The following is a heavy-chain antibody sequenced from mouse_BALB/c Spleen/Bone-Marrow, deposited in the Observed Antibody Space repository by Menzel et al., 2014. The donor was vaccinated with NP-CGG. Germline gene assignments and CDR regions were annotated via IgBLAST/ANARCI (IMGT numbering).Heavy chain of an antibody. V-gene: IGHV1-59*01. Sequence: QVHVKQSGAEIGMPGTSVKMSCKASGYTFTHDWIYWVKQKPGQGLEWIGAIDTSDSYTNYNQKFMGKASLTVDSSSSTAYMQVSSQTSDDSAVYSCARGGHDFSLDYWGQGTSVTVSS. J-gene: IGHJ4*01. CDR1: GYTFTHDW. D-gene: IGHD2-4*01. CDR3: ARGGHDFSLDY. CDR2: IDTSDSYT.